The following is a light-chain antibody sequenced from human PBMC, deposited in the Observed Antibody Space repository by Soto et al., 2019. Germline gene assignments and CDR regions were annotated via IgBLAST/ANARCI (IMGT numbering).Light chain of an antibody. CDR2: KAS. Sequence: DIQMTQSPSTLSASVGDRVTITCRASQSISTWLAWYQQKPGKAPKLLIYKASTLESGVPSRFSGSGSGTDFTLTISSLQPDDFATYSCQQYNSYFRTFGQGTKVEIK. V-gene: IGKV1-5*03. J-gene: IGKJ1*01. CDR1: QSISTW. CDR3: QQYNSYFRT.